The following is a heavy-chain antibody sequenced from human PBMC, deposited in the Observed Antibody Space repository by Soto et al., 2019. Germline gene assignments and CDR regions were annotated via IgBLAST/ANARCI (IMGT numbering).Heavy chain of an antibody. CDR1: GFTFSSYA. J-gene: IGHJ4*02. Sequence: EVRLLESGGGLVQPGGSLRLSCAASGFTFSSYAMNWVRQAPGMGLEWVSSISDSGGSTYYADSVKGRFTISRDNSKNTLYLQMNSLRAEDTALYYCAKGAQSSSYSSSDYWGQGTLLTVSS. CDR2: ISDSGGST. CDR3: AKGAQSSSYSSSDY. D-gene: IGHD6-6*01. V-gene: IGHV3-23*01.